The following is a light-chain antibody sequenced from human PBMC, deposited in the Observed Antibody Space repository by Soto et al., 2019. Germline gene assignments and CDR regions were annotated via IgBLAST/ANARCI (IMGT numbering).Light chain of an antibody. CDR3: QKHDNVPLT. CDR2: DAS. CDR1: QDISKF. V-gene: IGKV1-33*01. Sequence: DIQMTQSPSSLSASVGDRVTITCQASQDISKFLNWYQQKPGKAPKLLIYDASNLETGVPSRFSGSGSGTDFAFTISSLQPEDIATYYCQKHDNVPLTFGGGTKVEIK. J-gene: IGKJ4*01.